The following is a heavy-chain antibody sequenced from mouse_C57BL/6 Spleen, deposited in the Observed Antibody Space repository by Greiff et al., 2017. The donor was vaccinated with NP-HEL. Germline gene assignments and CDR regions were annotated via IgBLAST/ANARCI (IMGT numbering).Heavy chain of an antibody. Sequence: VQLVESGPELVKPGASVKISCKASGYAFRSSWMNWVKQRPGKGLEWIGRIYPGDGDTNYNGKFKGKATLTADKSSSTAYMQLSSLTSEDSAVYFCGRWGDYGDCWGPGTSVTFAS. D-gene: IGHD2-4*01. V-gene: IGHV1-82*01. J-gene: IGHJ4*01. CDR1: GYAFRSSW. CDR2: IYPGDGDT. CDR3: GRWGDYGDC.